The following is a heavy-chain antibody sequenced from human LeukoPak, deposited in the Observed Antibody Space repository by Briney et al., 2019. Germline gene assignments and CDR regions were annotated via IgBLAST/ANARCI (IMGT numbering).Heavy chain of an antibody. V-gene: IGHV3-66*01. D-gene: IGHD2-2*01. J-gene: IGHJ6*02. CDR3: AGDDIVVVPAAIGYYYGMDV. CDR2: IYSGGST. Sequence: GGSLRLSCAASRFTFSQYSMNWVRQAPGKGLEWVSVIYSGGSTYYADSVKGRFTISRDNSKNTLYLQMNSLRAEDTAVYYCAGDDIVVVPAAIGYYYGMDVWGQGTTVTVSS. CDR1: RFTFSQYS.